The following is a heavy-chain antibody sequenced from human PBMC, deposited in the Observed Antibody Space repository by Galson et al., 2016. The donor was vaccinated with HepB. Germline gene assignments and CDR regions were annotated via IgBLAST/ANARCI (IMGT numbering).Heavy chain of an antibody. Sequence: TLSLTCTVSGGSVSIGTFYWSWIRQQPGKGLERIGFISYSGSTSYNPSLESRATISSDASKNHFSLKLSSVTAADTAVFYCARAKTGYSSGWAFDFWGQGSLVTVSS. CDR3: ARAKTGYSSGWAFDF. V-gene: IGHV4-31*03. CDR1: GGSVSIGTFY. D-gene: IGHD6-19*01. J-gene: IGHJ4*02. CDR2: ISYSGST.